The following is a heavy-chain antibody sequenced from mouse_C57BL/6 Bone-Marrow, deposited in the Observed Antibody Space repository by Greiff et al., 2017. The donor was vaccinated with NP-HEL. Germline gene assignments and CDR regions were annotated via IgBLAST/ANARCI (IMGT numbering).Heavy chain of an antibody. V-gene: IGHV5-4*01. CDR1: GFTFSSYA. J-gene: IGHJ1*03. Sequence: EVMLVESGGGLVKPGGSLKLSCAASGFTFSSYAMSWVRQTPEKRLEWVATISDGGSYTYYPDNVKGQFTISRDNAKNNLYLQMSHLKSEDTAMYYCARDYYGSSPYWYFDVWGTGTTVTVSS. D-gene: IGHD1-1*01. CDR2: ISDGGSYT. CDR3: ARDYYGSSPYWYFDV.